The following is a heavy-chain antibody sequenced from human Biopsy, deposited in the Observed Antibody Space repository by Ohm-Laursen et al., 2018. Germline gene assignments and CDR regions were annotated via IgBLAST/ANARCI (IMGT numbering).Heavy chain of an antibody. J-gene: IGHJ3*01. CDR1: GYNFNAYY. D-gene: IGHD5-18*01. V-gene: IGHV1-2*02. CDR3: ARLAYSEYRRDPLDV. Sequence: ASVKVSCKASGYNFNAYYMQWVRQAPGQGLEWMGWINPNNGGTNYAHKFQGRVTMTRDTSISTAYMHLGGLTSDDTAVYYCARLAYSEYRRDPLDVWGQGTMVTVSS. CDR2: INPNNGGT.